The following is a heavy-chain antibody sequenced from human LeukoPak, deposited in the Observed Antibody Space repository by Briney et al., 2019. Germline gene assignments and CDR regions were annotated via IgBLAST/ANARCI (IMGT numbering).Heavy chain of an antibody. CDR3: ASIDYAFSVFDY. J-gene: IGHJ4*02. CDR1: GGYISSYY. V-gene: IGHV4-59*01. D-gene: IGHD4-17*01. CDR2: IYYSGST. Sequence: PSETLSLTCTVSGGYISSYYWSWIRQPPGKGLEWIGYIYYSGSTNYNPSLKSRVTISVDTSKNQFSLMLSSVTAADTAVYYCASIDYAFSVFDYWGQGTLVTVSS.